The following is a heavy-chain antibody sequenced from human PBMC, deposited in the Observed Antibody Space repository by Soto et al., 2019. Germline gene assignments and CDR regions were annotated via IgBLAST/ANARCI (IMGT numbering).Heavy chain of an antibody. CDR2: INHSGST. CDR1: GGSFSGYY. J-gene: IGHJ5*02. Sequence: SETLSLTCAVYGGSFSGYYWSWIRQPPGKGLEWIGEINHSGSTNYNPSLKSRVTISVDTTKNQFSLKLSSVTAADTAVYYCARGSNYGDYWFDPWGQGTLVTVSS. CDR3: ARGSNYGDYWFDP. V-gene: IGHV4-34*01. D-gene: IGHD4-17*01.